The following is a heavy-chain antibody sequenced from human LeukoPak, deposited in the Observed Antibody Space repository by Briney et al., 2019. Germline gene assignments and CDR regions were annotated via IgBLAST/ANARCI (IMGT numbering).Heavy chain of an antibody. D-gene: IGHD1-20*01. CDR3: ASRLKGLGITGTTGWFDP. CDR1: GGSISSYY. Sequence: SETLSLTCTVSGGSISSYYWSWIRQPAGKGLEWIGYIYHSGSTYYNPSLKSRVTISVDRSKNQFSLKLSSVTAADTAVYYCASRLKGLGITGTTGWFDPWGQGTLVTVSS. J-gene: IGHJ5*02. V-gene: IGHV4-59*12. CDR2: IYHSGST.